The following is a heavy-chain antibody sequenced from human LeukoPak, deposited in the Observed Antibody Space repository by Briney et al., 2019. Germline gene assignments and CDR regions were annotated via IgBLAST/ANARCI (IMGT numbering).Heavy chain of an antibody. D-gene: IGHD3-10*01. J-gene: IGHJ4*02. V-gene: IGHV3-30*02. CDR2: IRFDGSNK. CDR3: AREDYYGSGSYPDY. Sequence: PGGSLRLSCGASGFTFSSFGMHWVRQAPGKGLEWVAFIRFDGSNKYYADSVKGRFTISRDNSKNTLYLQTNSLRAEDTAVYYCAREDYYGSGSYPDYWGQGTLVTVSS. CDR1: GFTFSSFG.